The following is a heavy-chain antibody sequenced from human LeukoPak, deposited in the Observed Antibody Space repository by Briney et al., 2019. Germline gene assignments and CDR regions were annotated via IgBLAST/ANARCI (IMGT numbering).Heavy chain of an antibody. CDR1: GSIFSNSW. CDR3: ARYYGSGGPHDC. J-gene: IGHJ4*02. D-gene: IGHD3-10*01. Sequence: GGSLRLSCAASGSIFSNSWMSWVRQAPGKGLEWVANIKPDGTDKYYMDFVKGRFTISRDNAKNTLYLQMSSLRAEDTAMYYCARYYGSGGPHDCWGQGSLVTVSS. CDR2: IKPDGTDK. V-gene: IGHV3-7*03.